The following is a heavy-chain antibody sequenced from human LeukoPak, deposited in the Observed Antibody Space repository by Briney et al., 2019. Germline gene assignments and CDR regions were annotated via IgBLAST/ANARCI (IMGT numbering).Heavy chain of an antibody. CDR2: ISAYNGNT. V-gene: IGHV1-18*01. D-gene: IGHD1-26*01. CDR1: GYTFTSYG. J-gene: IGHJ4*02. CDR3: AREGELLSAFSENSGFDY. Sequence: ASVKVSCKASGYTFTSYGISWVRQAPGQGLEWMGWISAYNGNTNYAQKLHGRVNMTTDPSTSTAYMELRSLRSDDTAVYYCAREGELLSAFSENSGFDYWGQGTLVTVSS.